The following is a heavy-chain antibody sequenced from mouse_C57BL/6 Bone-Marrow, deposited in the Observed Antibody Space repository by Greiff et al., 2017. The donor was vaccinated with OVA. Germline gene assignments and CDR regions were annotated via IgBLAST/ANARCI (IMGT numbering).Heavy chain of an antibody. CDR2: IYPGDGDT. Sequence: QVQLQQSGPELVKPGDSVKISCKASGYAFSSSWMNWVKQRPGKGLEWIGRIYPGDGDTNYNGKFKGKATLTADKSSSTAYMQLSSLTSEDSAVYFCARHEDGYYASYFDYWGQGTTLTVSS. V-gene: IGHV1-82*01. CDR1: GYAFSSSW. D-gene: IGHD2-3*01. J-gene: IGHJ2*01. CDR3: ARHEDGYYASYFDY.